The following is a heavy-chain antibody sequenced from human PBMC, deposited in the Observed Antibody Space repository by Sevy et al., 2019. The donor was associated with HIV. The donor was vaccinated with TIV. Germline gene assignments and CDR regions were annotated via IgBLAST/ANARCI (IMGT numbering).Heavy chain of an antibody. V-gene: IGHV3-72*01. J-gene: IGHJ4*02. D-gene: IGHD6-13*01. CDR1: GFTFSDHY. CDR3: ATHAGIAAAGRVFDY. CDR2: TRNKADGYTA. Sequence: GSLRLSCVASGFTFSDHYMEWVRQAPGKGLEWVGRTRNKADGYTAEYAASVKGRFTISRDESKNSLYVQMNSLKAEDTAVYYCATHAGIAAAGRVFDYWGQRTLVTVSS.